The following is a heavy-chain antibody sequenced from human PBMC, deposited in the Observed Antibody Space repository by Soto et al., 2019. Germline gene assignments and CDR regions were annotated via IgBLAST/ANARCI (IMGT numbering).Heavy chain of an antibody. V-gene: IGHV4-4*02. D-gene: IGHD3-9*01. CDR1: GGSISSSNW. CDR3: ARRVAMTDNFEGNWLDP. Sequence: SETLSLTCAVSGGSISSSNWWSWVRQPPGKGLEWIGEIYHSGSTNYNPSLKSRVTISVDKSKNQFSLKLSSVTAADTAIYFCARRVAMTDNFEGNWLDPWGQGTLVTVSS. CDR2: IYHSGST. J-gene: IGHJ5*02.